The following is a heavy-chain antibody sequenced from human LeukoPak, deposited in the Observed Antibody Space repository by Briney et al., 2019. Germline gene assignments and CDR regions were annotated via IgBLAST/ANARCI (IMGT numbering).Heavy chain of an antibody. V-gene: IGHV4-30-4*01. CDR3: ARDADSSGYYDY. J-gene: IGHJ4*02. D-gene: IGHD3-22*01. CDR2: IYYSGST. Sequence: SETLSLTCTVSGGSISSGDYYWSWIRQPPGKGLEWIGYIYYSGSTYYNPSLKSRVTISVDTSKNQFSLKLSSVTAADTAVYYCARDADSSGYYDYWGQGTLVTVSS. CDR1: GGSISSGDYY.